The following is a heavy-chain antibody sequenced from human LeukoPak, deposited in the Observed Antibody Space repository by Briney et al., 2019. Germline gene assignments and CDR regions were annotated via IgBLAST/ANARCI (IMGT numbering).Heavy chain of an antibody. CDR3: ARPEDYYDSSGYFD. V-gene: IGHV1-18*01. Sequence: GASVKVSCKASGYTFTSYGISWVRQAPGQGLEWMGWIRVYNGDTNYAQKLQGRVTMTTDTSTSTAYMELSSLRSEDTAVYYCARPEDYYDSSGYFDWGQGTLVTVSS. CDR1: GYTFTSYG. D-gene: IGHD3-22*01. CDR2: IRVYNGDT. J-gene: IGHJ4*02.